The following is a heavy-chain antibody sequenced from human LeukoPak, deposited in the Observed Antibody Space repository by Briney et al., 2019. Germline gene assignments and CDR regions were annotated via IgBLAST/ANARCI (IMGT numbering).Heavy chain of an antibody. D-gene: IGHD1-26*01. CDR2: INPNSGGT. V-gene: IGHV1-2*06. CDR1: GYTFTGYY. Sequence: ASVKVSCKASGYTFTGYYMHWVRQAPGQGLEWMGRINPNSGGTNYAQKFQGRVTITADESTSTAYMELSSLRSEDTAVYYCARDVGVGATYFDYWGQGTLVTVSS. CDR3: ARDVGVGATYFDY. J-gene: IGHJ4*02.